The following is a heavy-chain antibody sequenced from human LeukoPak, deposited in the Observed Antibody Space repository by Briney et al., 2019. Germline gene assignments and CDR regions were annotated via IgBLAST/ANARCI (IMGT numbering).Heavy chain of an antibody. D-gene: IGHD2-15*01. CDR2: ISYDGSNK. CDR3: AKVWYCSGGSCPTDYFDY. Sequence: PGRSLRFSCAASGFTFSSYGMHWVRQAPGKGLEWVAVISYDGSNKYYADSVKGRFTISRDNSKNTLYLQMNSLRAEDTAVYYCAKVWYCSGGSCPTDYFDYWGQGTLVTVSS. CDR1: GFTFSSYG. V-gene: IGHV3-30*18. J-gene: IGHJ4*02.